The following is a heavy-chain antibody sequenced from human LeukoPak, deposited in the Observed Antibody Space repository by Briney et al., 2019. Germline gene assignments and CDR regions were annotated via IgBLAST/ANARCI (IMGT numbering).Heavy chain of an antibody. CDR1: GFTVSDNY. V-gene: IGHV3-53*01. J-gene: IGHJ4*02. Sequence: GGSLRLSCVASGFTVSDNYMTWVRQAPGKGLEWVSIIYSGGSTYYADSVKGRFTLSRGNSKNTLYLQMNSLRAGDTAVYYCAVRGWIQLWLPSYWGQGTLVTVSS. CDR3: AVRGWIQLWLPSY. CDR2: IYSGGST. D-gene: IGHD5-18*01.